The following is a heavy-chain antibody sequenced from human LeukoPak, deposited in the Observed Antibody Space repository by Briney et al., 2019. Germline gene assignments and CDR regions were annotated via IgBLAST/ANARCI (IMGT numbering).Heavy chain of an antibody. V-gene: IGHV1-69*13. J-gene: IGHJ5*01. CDR1: GGTFSSYA. CDR2: IIPIFGTA. D-gene: IGHD1-26*01. Sequence: ASVKVSCKASGGTFSSYAISWVRQAPGQGLEWMGGIIPIFGTANYAQKFQGRVTITADESTSTAYMELSSLRSEDTAVYYCAREGAMSFRNTSXDSGSYSWGXGTXVXVSS. CDR3: AREGAMSFRNTSXDSGSYS.